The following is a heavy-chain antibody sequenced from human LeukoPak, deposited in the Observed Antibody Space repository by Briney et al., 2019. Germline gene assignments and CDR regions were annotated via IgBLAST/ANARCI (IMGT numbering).Heavy chain of an antibody. V-gene: IGHV3-30*02. CDR3: AKESDSGYHSEGPKN. CDR1: GFFLSDYG. D-gene: IGHD5-12*01. J-gene: IGHJ4*02. CDR2: VRNDGSNE. Sequence: GGSLRLSCAASGFFLSDYGMHWVRNAPGKGLKGVAFVRNDGSNEYYVGSVKGRFTISRDKSKNTLYLKMNSLRAEDTAVYSCAKESDSGYHSEGPKNWGLGTLVTVSS.